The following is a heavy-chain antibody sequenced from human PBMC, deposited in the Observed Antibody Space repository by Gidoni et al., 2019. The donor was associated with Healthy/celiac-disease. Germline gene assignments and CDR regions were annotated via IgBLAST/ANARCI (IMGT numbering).Heavy chain of an antibody. J-gene: IGHJ4*02. CDR1: GFTFSSYS. Sequence: EVQLVESGGGLVQPGGSLRLSCAASGFTFSSYSMNWVRQAPGKGLEWVSYISSSSSTIYYADSVKGRFTISRDNAKNSLYLQMNSLRDEDTAVYYCARVPSGGGYYDSSGYYFDYWGQGTLVTVSS. CDR3: ARVPSGGGYYDSSGYYFDY. CDR2: ISSSSSTI. D-gene: IGHD3-22*01. V-gene: IGHV3-48*02.